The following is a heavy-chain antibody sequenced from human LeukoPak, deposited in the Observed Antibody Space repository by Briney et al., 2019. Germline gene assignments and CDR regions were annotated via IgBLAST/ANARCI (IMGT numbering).Heavy chain of an antibody. CDR2: INPNSGGT. J-gene: IGHJ4*02. V-gene: IGHV1-2*04. D-gene: IGHD6-13*01. CDR1: GYTFTSYG. CDR3: AREGRIAAAGAVDS. Sequence: VSVKLSCKSSGYTFTSYGISWVRRAPGQGLEWVGCINPNSGGTNYAQKFQGWVTMTRETSISTAYMELSRLRSDDTDVYYSAREGRIAAAGAVDSWGQGTLGTVSS.